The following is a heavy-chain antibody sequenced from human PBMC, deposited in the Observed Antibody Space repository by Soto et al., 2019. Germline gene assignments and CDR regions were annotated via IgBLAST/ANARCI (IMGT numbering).Heavy chain of an antibody. CDR2: IKQDGSGK. V-gene: IGHV3-7*03. CDR1: GFTFSSYW. D-gene: IGHD6-13*01. CDR3: ASLKGTIAARVFWFDP. Sequence: GGSLRLSCAASGFTFSSYWMSWVRQAPGKGLEWVANIKQDGSGKYYVDSAKGRFTISRDNAKNSPYLQMNSLRAEDTAVYYFASLKGTIAARVFWFDPWGQGTLVTVSS. J-gene: IGHJ5*02.